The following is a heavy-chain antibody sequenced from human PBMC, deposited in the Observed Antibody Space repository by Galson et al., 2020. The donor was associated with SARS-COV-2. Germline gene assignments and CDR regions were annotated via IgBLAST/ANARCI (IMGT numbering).Heavy chain of an antibody. CDR2: INRDGSDT. Sequence: QAGGSLRLSCAASGFTFSDYWMHWVRQDPGKGLLWVSRINRDGSDTTYADFVKGRLTVSRDNAKNTLYLQMNSLRAEDTAVFYCARETPHRGEYQFDLWGRGTLVTVSS. CDR3: ARETPHRGEYQFDL. V-gene: IGHV3-74*01. D-gene: IGHD2-2*01. J-gene: IGHJ2*01. CDR1: GFTFSDYW.